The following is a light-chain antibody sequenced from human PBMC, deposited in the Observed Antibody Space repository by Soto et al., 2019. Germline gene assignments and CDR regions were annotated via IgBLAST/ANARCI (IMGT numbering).Light chain of an antibody. V-gene: IGKV1-6*01. Sequence: ATQMTHSPSSLSASVLDRVTISFRASQGLANALGLYQQKPGKPPKNLIYGASNLQSGVPPRFSGSGSGTDFTLAISSLQPEDSATYYCLKDINYPWTFGQGTKVDIK. J-gene: IGKJ1*01. CDR3: LKDINYPWT. CDR1: QGLANA. CDR2: GAS.